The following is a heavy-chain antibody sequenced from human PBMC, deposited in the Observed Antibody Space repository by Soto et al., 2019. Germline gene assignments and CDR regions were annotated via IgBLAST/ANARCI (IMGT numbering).Heavy chain of an antibody. J-gene: IGHJ4*02. V-gene: IGHV1-18*04. D-gene: IGHD3-9*01. Sequence: VKVSCKTSGYTFTSYGISWVRQAPGQGLEWMGWISAYNGNTNYAQRLQGRVTMTTDTSTSTAYMELRSLRSDDTAVYYCARSPGLDILTGYYYWGQGTLVTVSS. CDR2: ISAYNGNT. CDR3: ARSPGLDILTGYYY. CDR1: GYTFTSYG.